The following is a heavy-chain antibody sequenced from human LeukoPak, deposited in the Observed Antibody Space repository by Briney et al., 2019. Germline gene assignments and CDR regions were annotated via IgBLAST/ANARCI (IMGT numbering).Heavy chain of an antibody. CDR3: ARDLAVAGIYNWFDP. CDR2: IYTSGST. Sequence: SETLSLTCTVSGGSISSYYWSWIRQPAGKGLEWIGRIYTSGSTNYNPSLKSRVTMSVDTSKNQFSLKLRSVPAADTAVYYCARDLAVAGIYNWFDPWGQGTLVTVSS. D-gene: IGHD6-19*01. J-gene: IGHJ5*02. CDR1: GGSISSYY. V-gene: IGHV4-4*07.